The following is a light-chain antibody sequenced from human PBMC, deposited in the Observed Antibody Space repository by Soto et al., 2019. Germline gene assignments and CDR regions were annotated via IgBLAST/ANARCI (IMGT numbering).Light chain of an antibody. CDR1: QSISSW. CDR2: KAS. CDR3: QQYNSSMYT. V-gene: IGKV1-5*03. Sequence: DIQMTQSPSTLSASVGDRVTITCRASQSISSWLAWYQQKPGKAPKLLIYKASSLESGVPSRFSGSGSGTEFTLTISSLQPDDFATYYCQQYNSSMYTCGQGTKLEIK. J-gene: IGKJ2*01.